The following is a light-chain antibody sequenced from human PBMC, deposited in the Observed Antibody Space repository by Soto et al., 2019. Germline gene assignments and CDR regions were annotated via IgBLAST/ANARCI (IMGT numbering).Light chain of an antibody. Sequence: QSVLTQPPSVSGAPGQRVTISCTGSSSNIGADYDVHWYQQLPGTAPKLLIYGNTNRPSGVPDRFSGSRSGTSASLAITGLQAEDEADYYCQSYDSSLSGSVFGGGTKLTVL. CDR2: GNT. CDR3: QSYDSSLSGSV. CDR1: SSNIGADYD. V-gene: IGLV1-40*01. J-gene: IGLJ2*01.